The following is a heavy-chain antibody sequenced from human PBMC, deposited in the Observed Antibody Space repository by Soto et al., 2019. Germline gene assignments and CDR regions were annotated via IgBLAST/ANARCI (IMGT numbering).Heavy chain of an antibody. D-gene: IGHD2-2*01. CDR2: TYYRSKWYN. V-gene: IGHV6-1*01. J-gene: IGHJ6*02. Sequence: SQTLSLTCAISGDSVSSNSAAWNWIRQSPSRGLEWLGRTYYRSKWYNDYAVSVKSRITINPDTSKNQFSLQLNSVTPEDTAVYYCAREVVVVPAAEYYYYGMDVWGQGTTVTSP. CDR3: AREVVVVPAAEYYYYGMDV. CDR1: GDSVSSNSAA.